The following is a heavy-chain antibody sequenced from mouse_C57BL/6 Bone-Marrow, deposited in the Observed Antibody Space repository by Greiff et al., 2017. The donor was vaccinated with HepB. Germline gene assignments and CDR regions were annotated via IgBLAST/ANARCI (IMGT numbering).Heavy chain of an antibody. CDR3: ARDEWEITGEAWFAY. Sequence: EVMLVESEGGLVQPGSSMKLSCTASGFTFSDYYMAWVRQVPEKGLEWVANINYDGSSTYYLDSLKSRFIISRDNAKNILYLQMSSLKSEDTATYYCARDEWEITGEAWFAYWGQGTLVTVSA. CDR2: INYDGSST. V-gene: IGHV5-16*01. D-gene: IGHD2-4*01. J-gene: IGHJ3*01. CDR1: GFTFSDYY.